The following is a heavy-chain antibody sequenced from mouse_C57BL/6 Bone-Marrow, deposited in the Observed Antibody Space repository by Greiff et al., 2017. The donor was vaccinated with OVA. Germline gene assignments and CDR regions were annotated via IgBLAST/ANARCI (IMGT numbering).Heavy chain of an antibody. CDR1: EYEFPSHD. CDR2: INSDGGST. J-gene: IGHJ4*01. D-gene: IGHD2-10*02. V-gene: IGHV5-2*01. Sequence: EVQGVESGGGLVQPGESLKLSCESNEYEFPSHDMSWVRQTPEKRLELVAAINSDGGSTYYPDTMERRFIISRDNTKKTLYLQMSSLRSEDTALYYCARQRYDYYAMDYWGQGTSVTVSS. CDR3: ARQRYDYYAMDY.